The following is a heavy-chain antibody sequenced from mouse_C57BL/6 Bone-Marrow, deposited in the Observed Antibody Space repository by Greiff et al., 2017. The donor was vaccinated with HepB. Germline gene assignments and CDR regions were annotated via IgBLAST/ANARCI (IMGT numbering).Heavy chain of an antibody. V-gene: IGHV6-6*01. CDR3: TSDDGYYVGFAY. J-gene: IGHJ3*01. CDR1: GFTFSDAW. Sequence: EVQLQQSGGGLVQPGGSMKLSCAASGFTFSDAWMDWVRQSPEKGLAWVAEIRNKANNHATYYAESVKGRFTISRDDSKSSVYLQMNSLRAEDTGIYYCTSDDGYYVGFAYWGQGTLVTVSA. CDR2: IRNKANNHAT. D-gene: IGHD2-3*01.